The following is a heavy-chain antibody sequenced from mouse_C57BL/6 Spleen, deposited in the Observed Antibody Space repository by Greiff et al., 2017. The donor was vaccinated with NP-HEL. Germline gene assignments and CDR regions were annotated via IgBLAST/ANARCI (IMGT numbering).Heavy chain of an antibody. CDR1: GYTFTSYT. J-gene: IGHJ2*01. D-gene: IGHD2-4*01. Sequence: LQESGAELARPGASVKMSCKASGYTFTSYTMHWVKQRPGQGLEWIGYINPSSGYTKYNQKFKDKATLTADKSSSTAYMQLSSLTSEDSAVYYRARDYDMEGVYFDYWGQGTTLTVSS. CDR2: INPSSGYT. V-gene: IGHV1-4*01. CDR3: ARDYDMEGVYFDY.